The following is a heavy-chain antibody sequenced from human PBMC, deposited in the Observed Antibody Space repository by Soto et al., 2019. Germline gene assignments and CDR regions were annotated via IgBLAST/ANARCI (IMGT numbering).Heavy chain of an antibody. CDR1: GFTFSSYG. V-gene: IGHV3-30*18. CDR3: AKDPVEGYFDY. CDR2: ISYDGSNK. Sequence: GSLRLSCAASGFTFSSYGMHWVRQAPGKGLEWVAVISYDGSNKYYADSVKGRFTISRDNSKNTLYLQMNSLRAEDTAVYYCAKDPVEGYFDYWGQGTLVTVSS. J-gene: IGHJ4*02. D-gene: IGHD2-15*01.